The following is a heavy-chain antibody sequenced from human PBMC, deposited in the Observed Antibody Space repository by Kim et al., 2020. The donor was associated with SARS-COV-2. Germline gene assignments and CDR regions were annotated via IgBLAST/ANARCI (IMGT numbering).Heavy chain of an antibody. V-gene: IGHV3-48*02. D-gene: IGHD6-13*01. CDR3: ARYGYSSSWYDY. J-gene: IGHJ4*02. Sequence: ADSVKGRFTIAGCNAKNSLYLQMNSRGDEDTAVYYCARYGYSSSWYDYWGQGTLVTVSS.